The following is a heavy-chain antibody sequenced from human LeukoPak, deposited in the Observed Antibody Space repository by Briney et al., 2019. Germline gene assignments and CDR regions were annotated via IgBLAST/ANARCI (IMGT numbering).Heavy chain of an antibody. D-gene: IGHD1-26*01. CDR3: ARAIEVGAMTPFDY. Sequence: SETLSLTCTVSGGSISSSSHYWGWIRQPPGKGLQWIGSIYHSGSTYYNPSLKSRVTISVDTSKNQFSLKLTSVTAADTAVYYCARAIEVGAMTPFDYWGQGTLVTVSS. J-gene: IGHJ4*02. CDR2: IYHSGST. V-gene: IGHV4-39*07. CDR1: GGSISSSSHY.